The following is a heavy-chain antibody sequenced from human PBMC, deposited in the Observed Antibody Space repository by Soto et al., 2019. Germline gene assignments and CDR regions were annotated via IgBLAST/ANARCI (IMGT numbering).Heavy chain of an antibody. V-gene: IGHV3-64*01. CDR1: GFTFSSYA. CDR3: AREPYSYGYGGYFDY. J-gene: IGHJ4*02. D-gene: IGHD5-18*01. CDR2: ISSNGGST. Sequence: EVQLVESGGGLVQPGGSLRLSCAASGFTFSSYAMHWVRQAPGKGLEYVSAISSNGGSTYYANSVKGRFTISRDNSKNTLYLQMGRLRAEDMAVYYCAREPYSYGYGGYFDYWGQGTLVTVSS.